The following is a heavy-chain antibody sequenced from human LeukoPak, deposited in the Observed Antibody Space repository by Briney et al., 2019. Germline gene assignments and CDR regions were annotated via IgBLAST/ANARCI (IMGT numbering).Heavy chain of an antibody. CDR1: GVSISSGGYS. CDR3: ARGAHTAMVPAPAFDI. D-gene: IGHD5-18*01. Sequence: SETLSLTCAVSGVSISSGGYSWSWIRQPPGKGLEWIGYIYHSGSTYYNPSLKSRVTISVDRSKNQFSLKLSSVTAADTAVYYCARGAHTAMVPAPAFDIWGQGTMVTVSS. CDR2: IYHSGST. J-gene: IGHJ3*02. V-gene: IGHV4-30-2*01.